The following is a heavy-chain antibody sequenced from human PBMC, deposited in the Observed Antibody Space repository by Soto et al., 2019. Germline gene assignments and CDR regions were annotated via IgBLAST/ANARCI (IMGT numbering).Heavy chain of an antibody. CDR1: GGSISSGGYS. J-gene: IGHJ4*02. CDR2: IYHSGST. D-gene: IGHD2-8*02. Sequence: LSLTCAVSGGSISSGGYSWSWIRQPPGKGLEWIGYIYHSGSTYYNPSLKSRVTISVDRSKNQFSLKLSSVTAADTAVYYCAREKITGLFDYWGQGTLVTVSS. V-gene: IGHV4-30-2*01. CDR3: AREKITGLFDY.